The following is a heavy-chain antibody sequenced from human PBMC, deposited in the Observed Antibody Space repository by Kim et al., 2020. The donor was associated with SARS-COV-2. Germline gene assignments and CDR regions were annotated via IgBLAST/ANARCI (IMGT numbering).Heavy chain of an antibody. V-gene: IGHV3-30*04. CDR3: ARVAIGGWLATYYYYYYGMDV. CDR2: ISYDGSNK. CDR1: GFTFSSYA. J-gene: IGHJ6*02. D-gene: IGHD6-19*01. Sequence: GGSLRLSCAASGFTFSSYAMHWVRQAPGKGLEWVAVISYDGSNKYYADSVKGRFTISRDNSKNTLYLQMNSLRAEDTAVYYCARVAIGGWLATYYYYYYGMDVWGQGTTVTVSS.